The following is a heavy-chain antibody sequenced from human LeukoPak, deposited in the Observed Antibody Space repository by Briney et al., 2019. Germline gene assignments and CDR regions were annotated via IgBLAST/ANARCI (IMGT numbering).Heavy chain of an antibody. J-gene: IGHJ6*03. CDR2: ITSSSSYT. V-gene: IGHV3-21*01. CDR3: AKEARDYDFWSSSYPANYYMDV. D-gene: IGHD3-3*01. CDR1: GITFSNYN. Sequence: GGSLRLSCAAPGITFSNYNMNWVRQAPGKGLEWISSITSSSSYTFYADSVKGRFTISRDNAKKSLYLQMNSLRADDTAVYYCAKEARDYDFWSSSYPANYYMDVWGKGTTVTVSS.